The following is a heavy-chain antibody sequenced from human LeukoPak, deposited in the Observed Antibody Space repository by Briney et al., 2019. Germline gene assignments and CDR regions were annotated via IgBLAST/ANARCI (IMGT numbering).Heavy chain of an antibody. Sequence: PGGSLRLSCVASGFTFSNYWMGWVRQAPGKGLERVANIKEDGSEKYYVDSVKGRFTISRDNAKNSLYLQMSSLRAEDAAVYYCARQGDDYWGHGTLVTVSS. J-gene: IGHJ4*01. CDR3: ARQGDDY. V-gene: IGHV3-7*01. CDR1: GFTFSNYW. D-gene: IGHD3-16*01. CDR2: IKEDGSEK.